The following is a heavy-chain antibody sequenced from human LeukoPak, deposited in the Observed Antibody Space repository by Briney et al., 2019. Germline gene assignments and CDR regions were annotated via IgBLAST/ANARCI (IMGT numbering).Heavy chain of an antibody. CDR1: GYTFTGYY. V-gene: IGHV1-2*02. CDR2: INPNSGGT. J-gene: IGHJ5*02. D-gene: IGHD3-22*01. Sequence: ASVKVFCKASGYTFTGYYMHWVRQAPGQGLEWMGWINPNSGGTNYAQKFQGRVTMTRDTSISTAYMELSRLRSDDTAVYYCARVRSGSLDDSSGPNWFDPWGQGTLVTVSS. CDR3: ARVRSGSLDDSSGPNWFDP.